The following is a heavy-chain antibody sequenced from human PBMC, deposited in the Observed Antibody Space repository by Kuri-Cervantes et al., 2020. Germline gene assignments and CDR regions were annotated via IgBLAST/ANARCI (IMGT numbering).Heavy chain of an antibody. CDR3: AREYILWFGELGNAFDI. CDR1: GFTFSSYA. V-gene: IGHV3-30-3*01. D-gene: IGHD3-10*01. J-gene: IGHJ3*02. Sequence: GESLKISCAASGFTFSSYAMHWVRQAPGKGLEWVAVISYDGSNKYYADSVKGRFTISRDNSKNTLYLQMNSLRAEDTAVYYCAREYILWFGELGNAFDIWGQGTMVTVSS. CDR2: ISYDGSNK.